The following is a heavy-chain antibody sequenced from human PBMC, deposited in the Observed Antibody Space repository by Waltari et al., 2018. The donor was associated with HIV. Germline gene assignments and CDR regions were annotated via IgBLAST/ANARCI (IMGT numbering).Heavy chain of an antibody. CDR2: IYTSGST. D-gene: IGHD3-3*01. V-gene: IGHV4-61*02. CDR3: ARWSGYYRSFHY. Sequence: QVQLQESGPGLVKPSQTLSLTCTVSGGSISSGSYYWNWIRQPAGKGLEWIGRIYTSGSTNYTPSLKSRVTISIDTSKNHFSLKLSSVTAADTAVYYCARWSGYYRSFHYWGQGTLVTVSS. CDR1: GGSISSGSYY. J-gene: IGHJ4*02.